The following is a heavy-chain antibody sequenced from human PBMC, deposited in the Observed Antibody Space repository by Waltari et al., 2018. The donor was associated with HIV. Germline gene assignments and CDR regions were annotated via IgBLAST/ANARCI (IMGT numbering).Heavy chain of an antibody. J-gene: IGHJ2*01. Sequence: QVQLQESGPGLVRPSQTLSLTCTVSGGSITSGSYYWSWIRQPAGKELGWIGRVYTSGNTDYNPSLMSRVTLSVDTSNNQFSLKLSSLTAADTAVYYCARALDYYESGSFPWWFFDLWGRGTLVTVSS. CDR2: VYTSGNT. CDR3: ARALDYYESGSFPWWFFDL. CDR1: GGSITSGSYY. V-gene: IGHV4-61*02. D-gene: IGHD3-10*01.